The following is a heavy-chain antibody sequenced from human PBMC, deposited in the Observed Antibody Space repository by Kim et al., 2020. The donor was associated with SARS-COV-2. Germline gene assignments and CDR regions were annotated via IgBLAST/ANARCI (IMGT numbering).Heavy chain of an antibody. D-gene: IGHD1-1*01. CDR1: GFTFSSYG. CDR3: AKDDERDYGMDV. J-gene: IGHJ6*02. Sequence: GGSLRLSCAASGFTFSSYGMHWVRQAPGKGLEWVAVIWYDGSNKYYADSVKGRFTISRDNSKNTLYLQMNSLRAEDTAVYYCAKDDERDYGMDVWGQGTTVTVSS. V-gene: IGHV3-33*06. CDR2: IWYDGSNK.